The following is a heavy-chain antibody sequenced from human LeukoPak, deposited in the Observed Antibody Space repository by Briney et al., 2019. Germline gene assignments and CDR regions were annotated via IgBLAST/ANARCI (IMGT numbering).Heavy chain of an antibody. CDR1: GFTFSSYS. D-gene: IGHD5-18*01. Sequence: GGSLGLSCAASGFTFSSYSMNWVRQAPGKGLEWVSSISSSSSYIYYADSVKGRFTISRDNAKNSLYLQMNSLRAEDTAVYYCARNVDTAMVGTDFWGQGTLVTVSS. CDR2: ISSSSSYI. CDR3: ARNVDTAMVGTDF. J-gene: IGHJ4*02. V-gene: IGHV3-21*01.